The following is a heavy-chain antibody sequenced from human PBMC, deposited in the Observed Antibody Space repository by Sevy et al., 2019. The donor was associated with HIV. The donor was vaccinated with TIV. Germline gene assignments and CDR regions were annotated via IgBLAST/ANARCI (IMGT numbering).Heavy chain of an antibody. J-gene: IGHJ5*02. CDR3: AKDQYYDFWSGYQNWFDP. CDR1: GFTFSSYA. Sequence: GGSLRLSCAASGFTFSSYAMSWVRQAPGKGLEWVSAISGSGGSTYYADSVKGRFTISRDNSKNTLYLQMISLRAEETAVYYCAKDQYYDFWSGYQNWFDPWGQGTLVTVSS. CDR2: ISGSGGST. V-gene: IGHV3-23*01. D-gene: IGHD3-3*01.